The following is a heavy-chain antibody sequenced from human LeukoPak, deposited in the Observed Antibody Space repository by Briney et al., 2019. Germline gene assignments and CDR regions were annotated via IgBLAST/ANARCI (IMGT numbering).Heavy chain of an antibody. Sequence: HAGGSLRLSCAASGFTFNSYAMSWVRQAPGKGLEWVSAISGSGGGTYYADSVKGRFTISRDNSKNTLYLQMNSLRAEDTAVYYCAELGITMIGGVWGKGTTVTISS. CDR3: AELGITMIGGV. CDR1: GFTFNSYA. J-gene: IGHJ6*04. V-gene: IGHV3-23*01. CDR2: ISGSGGGT. D-gene: IGHD3-10*02.